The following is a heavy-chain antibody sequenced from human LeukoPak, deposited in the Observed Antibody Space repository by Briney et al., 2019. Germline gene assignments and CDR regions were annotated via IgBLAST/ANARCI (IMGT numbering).Heavy chain of an antibody. V-gene: IGHV4-39*01. J-gene: IGHJ4*02. CDR1: GGSISSSSYY. D-gene: IGHD1-20*01. Sequence: PSGTLSLTCTVSGGSISSSSYYWGWIRQPPGKGLEWIGSIYYSGSTYYNPSLKSRVAISVDTSKNQFSLKLSSVTAADTAVYYCARHVSSAITGPQNYWGQGTLVTVSS. CDR3: ARHVSSAITGPQNY. CDR2: IYYSGST.